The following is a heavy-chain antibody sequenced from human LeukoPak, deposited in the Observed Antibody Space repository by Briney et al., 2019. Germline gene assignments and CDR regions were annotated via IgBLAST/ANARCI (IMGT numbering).Heavy chain of an antibody. D-gene: IGHD3-22*01. Sequence: SETLSLTCTVSGGSISSGGYYWSWIRQHPGKGLEWIGYIYYSGSTNYNPSLKSRVTISVDTSKNQFSLKLSSVTAADTAVYYCARGGSSGYYFVFDYWGQGTLVTVSS. V-gene: IGHV4-61*08. J-gene: IGHJ4*02. CDR2: IYYSGST. CDR3: ARGGSSGYYFVFDY. CDR1: GGSISSGGYY.